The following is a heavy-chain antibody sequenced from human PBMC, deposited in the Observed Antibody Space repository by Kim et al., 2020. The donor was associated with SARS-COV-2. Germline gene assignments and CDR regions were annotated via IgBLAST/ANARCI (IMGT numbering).Heavy chain of an antibody. CDR2: ISYDGSNK. D-gene: IGHD4-17*01. CDR1: GFTFSSCC. V-gene: IGHV3-30*03. CDR3: ARDPSSFLRGLTYSYYG. Sequence: GGSLRLSCAASGFTFSSCCMHWVRQAPGKGLEWVAVISYDGSNKNYADSVKGRFTISRDNSKNTLYLQMNSLRAEDTALYYCARDPSSFLRGLTYSYYG. J-gene: IGHJ6*01.